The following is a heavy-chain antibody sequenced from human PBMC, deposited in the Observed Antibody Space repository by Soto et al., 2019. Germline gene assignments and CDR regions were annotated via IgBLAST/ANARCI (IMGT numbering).Heavy chain of an antibody. V-gene: IGHV3-21*03. CDR1: GFTFSSYS. D-gene: IGHD6-19*01. Sequence: EVQLVESGGGLVKPGGSLRLSCAASGFTFSSYSMNWVRQAPGKGLEWVSSISSSSSYIYYADSVKGRFTISRDNAKNSPYLQMNSLRAEDTAVYYCASLTGIAVAGTTLDYWGQGTLVTVSS. J-gene: IGHJ4*02. CDR3: ASLTGIAVAGTTLDY. CDR2: ISSSSSYI.